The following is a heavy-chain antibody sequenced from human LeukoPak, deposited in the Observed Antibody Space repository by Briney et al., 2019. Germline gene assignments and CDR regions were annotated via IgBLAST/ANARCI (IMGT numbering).Heavy chain of an antibody. CDR3: ARVRLNPGIAAEGGDY. CDR1: GYTFTSYG. J-gene: IGHJ4*02. D-gene: IGHD6-13*01. Sequence: ASVKVSCKASGYTFTSYGISWVRQAPGQGLEWMGWISAYNGNTNYAQKLQGRVTMTTDTSTSTAYMELRSLRSDDTAVYYCARVRLNPGIAAEGGDYWGQGTLVTVSS. CDR2: ISAYNGNT. V-gene: IGHV1-18*01.